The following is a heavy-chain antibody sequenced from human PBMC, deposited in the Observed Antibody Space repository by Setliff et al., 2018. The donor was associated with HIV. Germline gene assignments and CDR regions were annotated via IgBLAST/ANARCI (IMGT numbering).Heavy chain of an antibody. V-gene: IGHV3-7*05. CDR3: AKAIRPAAAGTWLGPFDY. CDR2: IKQDGSEK. D-gene: IGHD6-13*01. J-gene: IGHJ4*02. Sequence: PGGSLRLSCAASGFTFSNSWMSWVRQAPGKGLEWVANIKQDGSEKFYVDSVKGRFTISKDNAKSSLYLQMNSLRAEDTAIYYCAKAIRPAAAGTWLGPFDYWGQGTLVTVSS. CDR1: GFTFSNSW.